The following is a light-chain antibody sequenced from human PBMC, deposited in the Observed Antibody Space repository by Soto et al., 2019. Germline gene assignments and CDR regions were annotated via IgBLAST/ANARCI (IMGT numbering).Light chain of an antibody. CDR3: QQRSNWPLT. CDR2: DAF. J-gene: IGKJ4*01. CDR1: ESVSSN. Sequence: EIVLTQSPATLSLSPGARATLSCSASESVSSNLAWYQQKPCQAPRLLIYDAFNRATGIPARFSGSGSAPDFTLTIGSLESGDSAVYYCQQRSNWPLTFGGGTKVEIK. V-gene: IGKV3-11*01.